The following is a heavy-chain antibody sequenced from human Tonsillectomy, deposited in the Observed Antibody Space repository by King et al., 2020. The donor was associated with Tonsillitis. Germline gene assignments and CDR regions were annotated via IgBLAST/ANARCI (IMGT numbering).Heavy chain of an antibody. CDR3: ARDQLDHSNYDGDAFDI. J-gene: IGHJ3*02. D-gene: IGHD4-11*01. Sequence: VQLVESGGGVVQPGRSLRLSCATSGFTFSNYGMHWVRLAPGKGLEWVAGIWYDGKRNNADSVKGRFTISRDNSNNTLYLQINSLRAEDTAVYYCARDQLDHSNYDGDAFDIWGQGTMVIVSS. V-gene: IGHV3-33*01. CDR1: GFTFSNYG. CDR2: IWYDGKR.